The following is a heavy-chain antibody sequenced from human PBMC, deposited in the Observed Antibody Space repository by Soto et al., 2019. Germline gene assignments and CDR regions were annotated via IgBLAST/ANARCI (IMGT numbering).Heavy chain of an antibody. J-gene: IGHJ6*02. D-gene: IGHD2-21*01. CDR1: GCTFSSYA. CDR2: IIPIFGTA. CDR3: ARGEGIATDYYYYYGMDV. V-gene: IGHV1-69*01. Sequence: QVQLVQSGAEVKKPGSSVKVSCKASGCTFSSYAISWVRQAPGQGLEWMGGIIPIFGTANYAQKFQGRVTITADESTSTAYMELSSLRSEDTAVYYCARGEGIATDYYYYYGMDVWGQGTTVTVSS.